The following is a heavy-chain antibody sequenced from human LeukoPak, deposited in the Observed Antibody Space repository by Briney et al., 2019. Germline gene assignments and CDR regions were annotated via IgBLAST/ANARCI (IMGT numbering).Heavy chain of an antibody. Sequence: SETLSLTCTVTGGSINSYFWGWIRQRPGKRLEWIGYIYYSGRTNYNPPLKSRVTMSVDASTNQLSLKLSSVTAADTAVYYCARGTTKGYYYDTSGYYVKWGQGALVTVSS. V-gene: IGHV4-59*01. CDR2: IYYSGRT. D-gene: IGHD3-22*01. CDR3: ARGTTKGYYYDTSGYYVK. J-gene: IGHJ4*02. CDR1: GGSINSYF.